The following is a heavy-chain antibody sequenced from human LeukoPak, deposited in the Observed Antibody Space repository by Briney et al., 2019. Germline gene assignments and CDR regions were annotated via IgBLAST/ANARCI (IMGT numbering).Heavy chain of an antibody. Sequence: GGSLRLSCAASGFTFSSYDMNWVRQAPGKGLEWISFIRSSGNIMYYADSVKCRFTISRDNAKTSVYLQMNTWRAGDTAVYYCVREGGWDSGSYSAYWGQGTLVTVSS. J-gene: IGHJ4*02. V-gene: IGHV3-48*03. D-gene: IGHD3-10*01. CDR3: VREGGWDSGSYSAY. CDR2: IRSSGNIM. CDR1: GFTFSSYD.